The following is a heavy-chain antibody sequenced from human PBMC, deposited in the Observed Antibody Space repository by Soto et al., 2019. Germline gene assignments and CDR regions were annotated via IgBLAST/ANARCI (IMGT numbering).Heavy chain of an antibody. V-gene: IGHV3-21*01. CDR1: GFTFSSYS. Sequence: PGGSLRLSCAASGFTFSSYSMNWVRQAPGKGLEWVSSISSSSSYIYYADSVKGRFTISRDNAKNSLYLQMNSLRAEDTAVYYCARDGYYYDPVLVWFDPWGQGTLVTVSS. J-gene: IGHJ5*02. CDR3: ARDGYYYDPVLVWFDP. D-gene: IGHD3-22*01. CDR2: ISSSSSYI.